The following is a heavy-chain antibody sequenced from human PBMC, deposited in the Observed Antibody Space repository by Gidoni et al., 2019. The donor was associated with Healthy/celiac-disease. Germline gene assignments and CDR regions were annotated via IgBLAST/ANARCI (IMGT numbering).Heavy chain of an antibody. D-gene: IGHD3-22*01. CDR1: GFTFSSYA. Sequence: EVQLLESGGGLVQPGGSLRLSCAASGFTFSSYAMCWVRQAPGKGLEWVSAISGSGGSTYYADSVKGRFTISRDNSKNTLYLQMNSLRAEDTAVYYCAKDHYYDSSGYYYGGAFDIWGQGTMVTVSS. CDR3: AKDHYYDSSGYYYGGAFDI. CDR2: ISGSGGST. V-gene: IGHV3-23*01. J-gene: IGHJ3*02.